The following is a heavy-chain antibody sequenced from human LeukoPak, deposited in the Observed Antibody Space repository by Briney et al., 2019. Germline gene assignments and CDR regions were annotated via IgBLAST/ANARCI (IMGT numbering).Heavy chain of an antibody. CDR1: GGSISSGDYY. Sequence: SETLSPTCSVSGGSISSGDYYWSWIRQHPGKGLEWIGHIYYSGTTYNNPSLESRVTISVDTSKNQFSLKLSSVTAADTAVYYCARYGSNAHDYWGQGTLVTVSS. J-gene: IGHJ4*02. CDR3: ARYGSNAHDY. V-gene: IGHV4-31*03. D-gene: IGHD4-23*01. CDR2: IYYSGTT.